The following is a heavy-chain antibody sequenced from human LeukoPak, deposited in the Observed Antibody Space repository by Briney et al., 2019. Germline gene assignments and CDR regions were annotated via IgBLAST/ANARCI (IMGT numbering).Heavy chain of an antibody. CDR2: TSVYNDNT. V-gene: IGHV1-18*01. J-gene: IGHJ6*02. CDR3: ARGVSSWYYGMDV. D-gene: IGHD6-13*01. CDR1: GYTFTTYG. Sequence: ASVKVSCKASGYTFTTYGINWVRQAPGQGLEWMGWTSVYNDNTYYTQKLQGRVTMTTDTSTSTAYMELGSLISDDTAVYYCARGVSSWYYGMDVWGQGTTVIVSS.